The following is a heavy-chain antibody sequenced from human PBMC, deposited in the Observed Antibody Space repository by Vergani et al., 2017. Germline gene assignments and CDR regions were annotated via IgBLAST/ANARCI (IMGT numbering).Heavy chain of an antibody. CDR2: IYSGGST. D-gene: IGHD7-27*01. J-gene: IGHJ6*03. CDR1: GFTVSSNY. CDR3: ARGGTGDGRDYYYYYMDV. Sequence: EVQLVESGGGLVQPGGSLRLSCAASGFTVSSNYMSWVRQAPGKGLEWVSVIYSGGSTYYADSVKGRFTISRHKSKNTLYLQMNSLRDEDTAVYYCARGGTGDGRDYYYYYMDVWGKGTTVTVSS. V-gene: IGHV3-53*04.